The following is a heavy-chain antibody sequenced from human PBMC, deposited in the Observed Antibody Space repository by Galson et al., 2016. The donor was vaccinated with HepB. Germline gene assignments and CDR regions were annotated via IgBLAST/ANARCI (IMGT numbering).Heavy chain of an antibody. D-gene: IGHD2-15*01. V-gene: IGHV1-18*01. CDR3: ARSNTVSVARATISYYDY. CDR1: GYTFTSYD. J-gene: IGHJ4*02. CDR2: VSANIGNT. Sequence: SVKVSCKASGYTFTSYDINWVRQATGQGLEWTGWVSANIGNTNYAQNLQNRVTMTTDTSTNTAYMELRSLRSADTAVYYCARSNTVSVARATISYYDYWGPGTLGTVPS.